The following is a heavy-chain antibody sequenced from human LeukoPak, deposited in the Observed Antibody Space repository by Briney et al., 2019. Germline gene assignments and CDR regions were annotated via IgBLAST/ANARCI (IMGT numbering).Heavy chain of an antibody. J-gene: IGHJ6*02. CDR3: ARVIAVVRGGGLSYYYAMDV. CDR1: GFTFISYS. Sequence: GGSLRLSCAASGFTFISYSMTWVRQAPGKGLEWVSYINSGSSTMYYADFVKGRFTISRDNGKTSLYLQMNSLRDEDTAVYYCARVIAVVRGGGLSYYYAMDVWGQGTTVTVSS. D-gene: IGHD3-10*01. V-gene: IGHV3-48*02. CDR2: INSGSSTM.